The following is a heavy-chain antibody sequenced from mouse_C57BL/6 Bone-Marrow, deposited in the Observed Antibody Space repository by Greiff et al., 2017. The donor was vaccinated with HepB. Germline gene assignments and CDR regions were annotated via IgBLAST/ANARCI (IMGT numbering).Heavy chain of an antibody. Sequence: VQLQESGAELVKPGASVKLSCKASGYTFTSYWMHWVKQRPGQGLEWIGMIHPNSGSTNYNEKFKSEATLTVDKSSSTAYMQLSSLTSEDSAVYYCARRRGSSYDSYYAMDYWGQGTSVTVSS. D-gene: IGHD1-1*01. V-gene: IGHV1-64*01. CDR2: IHPNSGST. J-gene: IGHJ4*01. CDR1: GYTFTSYW. CDR3: ARRRGSSYDSYYAMDY.